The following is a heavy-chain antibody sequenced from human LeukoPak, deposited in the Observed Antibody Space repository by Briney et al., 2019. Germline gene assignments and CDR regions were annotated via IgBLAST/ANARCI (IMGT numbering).Heavy chain of an antibody. J-gene: IGHJ4*02. Sequence: GGSLRLSCAASGFTFSSYWMNWVRQAPGKGLVWVSRIASDGSSTTYADSVKGRFTISRDNSKNTLYLQMNSLRAEDTAVYYCAKTGYSSGPYYFDYWGQGTLVTVSS. CDR2: IASDGSST. V-gene: IGHV3-74*01. CDR1: GFTFSSYW. D-gene: IGHD6-19*01. CDR3: AKTGYSSGPYYFDY.